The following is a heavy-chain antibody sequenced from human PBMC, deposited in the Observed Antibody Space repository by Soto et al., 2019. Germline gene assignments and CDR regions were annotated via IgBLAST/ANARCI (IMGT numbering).Heavy chain of an antibody. D-gene: IGHD2-8*01. CDR3: AGRYCTNGVCYTNYYYYIDV. CDR2: ITTSGGNT. Sequence: EVQLLESGGGLVQPGGSLRLSCAASGFTFSTYAMSWVRQAPGKGLEWVSTITTSGGNTYYADSVQGRFTISRDNSKNTLYLQMNSLRAEHTAVYYCAGRYCTNGVCYTNYYYYIDVWGKGTTVTVSS. CDR1: GFTFSTYA. V-gene: IGHV3-23*01. J-gene: IGHJ6*03.